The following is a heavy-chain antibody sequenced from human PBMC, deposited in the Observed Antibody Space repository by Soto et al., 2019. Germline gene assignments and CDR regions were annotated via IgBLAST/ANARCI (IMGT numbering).Heavy chain of an antibody. CDR1: GGSISSSSYS. CDR2: IYYSGST. V-gene: IGHV4-39*01. J-gene: IGHJ4*02. Sequence: QLQLQESGPGLVKPSETLSLTCAVSGGSISSSSYSWGWIRQPPGKGLEWIGSIYYSGSTYYTPSLQRRVAISVDTSKNQFSLKLNSVTAADTAVYYCARRTVNIRTFYSGLKTHCFDYWGQGTLVTVSS. D-gene: IGHD6-19*01. CDR3: ARRTVNIRTFYSGLKTHCFDY.